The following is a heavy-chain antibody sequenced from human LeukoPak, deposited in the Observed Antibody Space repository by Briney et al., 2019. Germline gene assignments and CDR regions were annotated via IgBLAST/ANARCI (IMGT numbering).Heavy chain of an antibody. CDR3: ARGKGPTQNDYGDYEDYYYYGMDA. Sequence: SVKVSCKASGGTFSSYAISWVRQAPGQGLEWMGGIIPIFGTANYAQKFQGRVTITADESTSTAYMELSSLRSEDTVVYYCARGKGPTQNDYGDYEDYYYYGMDAWGQGTTVTVSS. CDR1: GGTFSSYA. D-gene: IGHD4-17*01. V-gene: IGHV1-69*13. J-gene: IGHJ6*02. CDR2: IIPIFGTA.